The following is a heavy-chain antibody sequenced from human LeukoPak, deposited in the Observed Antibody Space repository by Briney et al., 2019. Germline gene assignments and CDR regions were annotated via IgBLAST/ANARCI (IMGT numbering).Heavy chain of an antibody. CDR1: GFTFSSYG. CDR2: IWYDGSNK. J-gene: IGHJ4*02. CDR3: ARVVFAFGELPYFDY. V-gene: IGHV3-33*01. Sequence: PGRSLRLSCAASGFTFSSYGMHWVRQAPGKGLEWVAVIWYDGSNKYYADSVKGRFTISRDNSKNTLYLQMNSLRAEDTAVYYCARVVFAFGELPYFDYWGQGTLVTVSS. D-gene: IGHD3-10*01.